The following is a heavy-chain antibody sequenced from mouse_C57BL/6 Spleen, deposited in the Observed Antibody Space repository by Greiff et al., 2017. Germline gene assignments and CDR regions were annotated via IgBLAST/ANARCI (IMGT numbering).Heavy chain of an antibody. J-gene: IGHJ4*01. CDR1: GFTFSDYG. V-gene: IGHV5-17*01. Sequence: EVMLVESGGGLVKPGGSLKLSCAASGFTFSDYGMHWVRQAPEKGLEWVAYISSGSSTIYYAATVKGRFTISRDNAKNTLFLQMTSLRSEDTAMYYCARTGNYYGSYYYAMDYWGQGTSVTVSS. CDR2: ISSGSSTI. CDR3: ARTGNYYGSYYYAMDY. D-gene: IGHD1-1*01.